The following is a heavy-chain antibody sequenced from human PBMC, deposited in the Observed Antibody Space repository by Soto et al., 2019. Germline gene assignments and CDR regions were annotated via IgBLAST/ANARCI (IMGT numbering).Heavy chain of an antibody. D-gene: IGHD2-21*02. Sequence: EVQLLESGGGLVQPGGSLRLSCAASGFTFSSYAMSWVRQAPGKGLEWVSAISGSGGSTYYADSVKGRFTISRDISKNTLYLNMNSLRAEDTAVYYCAKDRVTFNWFDPWGQGTLVTVSS. CDR1: GFTFSSYA. CDR2: ISGSGGST. V-gene: IGHV3-23*01. CDR3: AKDRVTFNWFDP. J-gene: IGHJ5*02.